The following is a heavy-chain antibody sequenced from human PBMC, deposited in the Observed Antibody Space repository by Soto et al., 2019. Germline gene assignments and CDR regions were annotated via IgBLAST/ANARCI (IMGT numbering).Heavy chain of an antibody. D-gene: IGHD5-18*01. J-gene: IGHJ3*02. CDR3: ARGSYVDTEPLGAFDI. Sequence: QVQLVQSGAEVNKPGSSVKVSCKASGGTFSSYAISWVRQAPGQGLEWMGGIIPIFGTANYAQKVQGRVTITADESTSTAYMELSSLRSEDTAVYYCARGSYVDTEPLGAFDIWGKWTMVTVSS. CDR1: GGTFSSYA. CDR2: IIPIFGTA. V-gene: IGHV1-69*01.